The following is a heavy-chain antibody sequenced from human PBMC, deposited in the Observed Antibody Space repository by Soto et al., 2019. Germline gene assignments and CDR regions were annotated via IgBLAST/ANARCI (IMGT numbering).Heavy chain of an antibody. CDR2: INHSGST. Sequence: QVQLQQWGAGLLKPSETLSLTCAVYGGSFSGYYWSWIRQPPGKGLEWIGEINHSGSTNYNPSLKSRVTISVDTSKNQFSLKLSSVTAADTAVYYCVRVGVAVAGQDYWGQGTLVTVSS. CDR3: VRVGVAVAGQDY. V-gene: IGHV4-34*01. D-gene: IGHD6-19*01. CDR1: GGSFSGYY. J-gene: IGHJ4*02.